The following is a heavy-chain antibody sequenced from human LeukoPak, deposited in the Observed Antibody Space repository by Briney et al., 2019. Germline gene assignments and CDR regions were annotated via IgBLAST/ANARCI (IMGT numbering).Heavy chain of an antibody. CDR2: INPSGGST. V-gene: IGHV1-46*02. D-gene: IGHD3-10*01. CDR3: ATRYYYASGSPYYFDY. Sequence: GASVKVSCKASGGTFNSYAFSWVRQAPGQGLEWMGIINPSGGSTSYAQKFEGRVTMTEDTSTDTAYMELSSLRSEDAAVYYCATRYYYASGSPYYFDYWGQGTLVTVSS. CDR1: GGTFNSYA. J-gene: IGHJ4*02.